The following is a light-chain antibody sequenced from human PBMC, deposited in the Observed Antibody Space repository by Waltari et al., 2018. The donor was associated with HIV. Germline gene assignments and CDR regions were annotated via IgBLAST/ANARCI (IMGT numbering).Light chain of an antibody. CDR1: QDISRW. V-gene: IGKV1-5*03. CDR2: KAS. CDR3: QQYNTDLWT. J-gene: IGKJ1*01. Sequence: DIQMTQSPSTLSASIGDKVTLTCRASQDISRWLTWYQQKPGQVPKLLIYKASLLGSGVPSRFSGSGSGTEFTLTINSLQPSDFATYYCQQYNTDLWTFGQGTKVEI.